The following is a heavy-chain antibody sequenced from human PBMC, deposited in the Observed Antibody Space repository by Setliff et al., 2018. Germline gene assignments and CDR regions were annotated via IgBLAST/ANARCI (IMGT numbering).Heavy chain of an antibody. CDR2: INPKSGVT. J-gene: IGHJ3*02. CDR1: GYSFSDFY. V-gene: IGHV1-2*02. D-gene: IGHD2-15*01. CDR3: ARLPGYCSGGRCYGYYTFDI. Sequence: ASVKVSCKASGYSFSDFYIHWVRQVPGRGPEWMGSINPKSGVTRYVQKFQGRVTITRDTSISTAYMELSSLRSDDTAVYYCARLPGYCSGGRCYGYYTFDIWGQGTMVTVSS.